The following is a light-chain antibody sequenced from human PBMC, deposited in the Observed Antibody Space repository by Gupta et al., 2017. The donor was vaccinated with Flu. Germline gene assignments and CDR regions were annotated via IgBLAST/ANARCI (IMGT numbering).Light chain of an antibody. J-gene: IGLJ3*02. V-gene: IGLV2-14*03. Sequence: QSALTQPASVSGSPGQSITISCTGTSSDIGGYNFVSWYQHHPGKAPKLIIYDVSDRPSGVSNRFSGSKSGDTASLTISGLQSEDEAEYFCRSFARTSTLVVFGGGTKLTVL. CDR2: DVS. CDR3: RSFARTSTLVV. CDR1: SSDIGGYNF.